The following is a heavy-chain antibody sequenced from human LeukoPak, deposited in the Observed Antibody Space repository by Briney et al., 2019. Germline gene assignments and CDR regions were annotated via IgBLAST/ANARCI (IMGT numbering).Heavy chain of an antibody. CDR2: IYPGDSDT. CDR3: AGMSRKTYYYYATDV. J-gene: IGHJ6*02. CDR1: GDSLTNYW. V-gene: IGHV5-51*01. Sequence: GESLKISCQGSGDSLTNYWIAWARQMPGKSLEWMGIIYPGDSDTRYSPSFEGQVTISADKSISTAYLQWSSLKASDTAMYYCAGMSRKTYYYYATDVWGQGTTVTVSS.